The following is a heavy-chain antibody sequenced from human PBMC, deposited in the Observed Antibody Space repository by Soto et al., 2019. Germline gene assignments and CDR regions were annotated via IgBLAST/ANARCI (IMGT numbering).Heavy chain of an antibody. V-gene: IGHV1-69*01. Sequence: QVQLVQSGAEVKKPGSSVKVSCKASGGTFSSYAISWVRQAPGQGLEWMGGIIPIFGTANYAQKFQGRVTITADESTSTAYMELSSLRSEDTAVYYRARAGGSGWRENYYYYGMDVWGQGTTVTVSS. D-gene: IGHD6-19*01. J-gene: IGHJ6*02. CDR2: IIPIFGTA. CDR3: ARAGGSGWRENYYYYGMDV. CDR1: GGTFSSYA.